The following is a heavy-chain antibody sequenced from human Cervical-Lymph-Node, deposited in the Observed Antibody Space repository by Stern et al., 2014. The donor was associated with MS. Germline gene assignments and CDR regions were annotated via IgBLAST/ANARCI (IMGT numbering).Heavy chain of an antibody. CDR3: TKAWDS. CDR2: MNPDSGDT. CDR1: GYTFTSDD. V-gene: IGHV1-8*01. Sequence: VQLVESGAEVKKPAASVKVSCKTSGYTFTSDDINWVRQASGQGLEWMGRMNPDSGDTGYAQKLQGRPTITRDTSISTAYMELTTLRSEDTAVYDCTKAWDSWGQGTLVIVSS. J-gene: IGHJ4*02.